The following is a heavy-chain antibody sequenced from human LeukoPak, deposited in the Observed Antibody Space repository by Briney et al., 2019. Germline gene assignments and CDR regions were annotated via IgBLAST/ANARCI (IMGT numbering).Heavy chain of an antibody. Sequence: ASVKVSCKASGYTFTSYDINWVRQATGQWLVWMGWMNPNSGSTGYARKFQDRVTMIRNTSISTAYMELSSLRSEDTAVYYCARGPGYYDTSGLAFHIWGPGTMVTVSS. D-gene: IGHD3-16*01. CDR3: ARGPGYYDTSGLAFHI. CDR1: GYTFTSYD. CDR2: MNPNSGST. V-gene: IGHV1-8*01. J-gene: IGHJ3*02.